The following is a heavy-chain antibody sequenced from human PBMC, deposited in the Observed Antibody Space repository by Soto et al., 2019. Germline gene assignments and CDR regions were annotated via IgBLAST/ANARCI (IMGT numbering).Heavy chain of an antibody. V-gene: IGHV3-48*04. Sequence: EVQLVESGGGLVQPGGSLRLSCPASGFTFSDFSMNWFRQAPGKGLEWLSYISRDGGAIYYADSVKGRFTISRDNAKDSLELQMVSLRAEDTGGYYCGKGRSWAFDYWGQGTLVTVSS. CDR1: GFTFSDFS. CDR3: GKGRSWAFDY. CDR2: ISRDGGAI. D-gene: IGHD7-27*01. J-gene: IGHJ4*02.